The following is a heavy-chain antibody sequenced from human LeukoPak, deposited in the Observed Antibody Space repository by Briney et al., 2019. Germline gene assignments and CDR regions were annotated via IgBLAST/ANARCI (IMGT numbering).Heavy chain of an antibody. CDR1: GFTFSSYA. Sequence: PGGSLRLSCAASGFTFSSYAMTWVRQAPGKGLEWVSLISGDGGSTYYADSVKGRFTISRDNSKNSLYLQMNSLRTEDTALYYCAKGAVYYYDSSGYYRYYYYYMDVWGKGTTVTVSS. V-gene: IGHV3-43*02. D-gene: IGHD3-22*01. CDR3: AKGAVYYYDSSGYYRYYYYYMDV. J-gene: IGHJ6*03. CDR2: ISGDGGST.